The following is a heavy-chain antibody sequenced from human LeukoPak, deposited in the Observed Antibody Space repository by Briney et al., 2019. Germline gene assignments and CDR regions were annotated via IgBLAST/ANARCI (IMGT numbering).Heavy chain of an antibody. CDR1: GGSISGGSHH. V-gene: IGHV4-39*01. J-gene: IGHJ4*02. Sequence: SETLSLTCTVSGGSISGGSHHWGWFRQSPGKGLEWIGSLYLSRTTYYNPSLNSRVTISVDTSKNQFSLQLNSVTVADTAVYYCVRHDGRGGATMGSLDSWGQGSLVTVSS. D-gene: IGHD5-12*01. CDR2: LYLSRTT. CDR3: VRHDGRGGATMGSLDS.